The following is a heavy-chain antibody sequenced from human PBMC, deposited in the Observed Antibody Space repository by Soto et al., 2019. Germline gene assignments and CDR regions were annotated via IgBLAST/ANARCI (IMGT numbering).Heavy chain of an antibody. CDR2: IKSETDGETT. V-gene: IGHV3-15*01. D-gene: IGHD2-8*01. Sequence: LRLSCAASGFGFSNAWMSWVRQAPGRGLEWVGRIKSETDGETTDYVAPVKGRFTISRDDSKNTLYLQMNSLKIEDTAVYYCTTDLNGGFDYWGRGTLVTVSS. CDR1: GFGFSNAW. J-gene: IGHJ4*02. CDR3: TTDLNGGFDY.